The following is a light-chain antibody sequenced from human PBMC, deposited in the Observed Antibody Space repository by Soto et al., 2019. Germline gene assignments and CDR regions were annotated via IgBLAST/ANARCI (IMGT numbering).Light chain of an antibody. CDR3: QQYAGSAT. CDR1: QSVNSNS. CDR2: GAS. Sequence: ENVLTQSPGTLSLSPGERATLSCRASQSVNSNSLAWYQQRPGQAPRLLIYGASSRAIGIPDRFRGSGSGTDFTLTITRLEPEDFAVYYCQQYAGSATFGQGTKVEIK. J-gene: IGKJ1*01. V-gene: IGKV3-20*01.